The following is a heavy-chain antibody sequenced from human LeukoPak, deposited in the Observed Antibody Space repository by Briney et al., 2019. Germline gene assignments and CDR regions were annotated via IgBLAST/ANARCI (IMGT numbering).Heavy chain of an antibody. CDR2: IYYSGST. CDR1: SGSISSDSYY. D-gene: IGHD4-17*01. J-gene: IGHJ5*01. V-gene: IGHV4-39*07. CDR3: ASLDYGDYVYEGWFDS. Sequence: SETLSLTCTVSSGSISSDSYYWGWIRQPPGKGLEWIGSIYYSGSTYYNPSLKSRVTISIDTSKNQFSLKLNSVTAADTAVYYCASLDYGDYVYEGWFDSWGQGTLVTVSS.